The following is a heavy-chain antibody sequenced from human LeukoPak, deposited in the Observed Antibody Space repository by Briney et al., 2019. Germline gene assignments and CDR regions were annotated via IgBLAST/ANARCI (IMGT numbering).Heavy chain of an antibody. J-gene: IGHJ4*02. D-gene: IGHD4-17*01. CDR1: GYSFTSYW. CDR2: IYPGDSDT. V-gene: IGHV5-51*01. Sequence: GESLKISCKGSGYSFTSYWVGWVRQMPGKGLEWMGIIYPGDSDTRYGPSFQGQVTISADKSISTAYLQWSSLKASDTAMYYCARLTTTVTRFFDYWGQGTLVTVSS. CDR3: ARLTTTVTRFFDY.